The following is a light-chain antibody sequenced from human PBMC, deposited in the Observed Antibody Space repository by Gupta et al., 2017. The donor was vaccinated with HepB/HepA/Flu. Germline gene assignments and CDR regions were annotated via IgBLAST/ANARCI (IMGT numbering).Light chain of an antibody. J-gene: IGLJ3*02. CDR1: SSNVGSNP. CDR2: RSH. CDR3: ATWDDSLNGDWV. Sequence: QSVLSQPPSASGTPGQGVTISCSGSSSNVGSNPISWYQQVPGTAPKLLIHRSHQRPSGVPDRFSGSKSGTTASLAISGLQSEDEADYYCATWDDSLNGDWVFGGGTKLTVL. V-gene: IGLV1-44*01.